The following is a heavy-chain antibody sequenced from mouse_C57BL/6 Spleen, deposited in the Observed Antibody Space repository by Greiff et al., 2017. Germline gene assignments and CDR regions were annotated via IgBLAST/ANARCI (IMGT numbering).Heavy chain of an antibody. CDR1: GYTFTSYW. Sequence: VQLQQPGAELVRPGSSVKLSCKASGYTFTSYWMHWVKQRPIQGLEWIGNIDPSDSETHYNQKFKDKATLTADKSSSTAYMQLSSLTSEDSAVYYCARSGYYGSSFHFDYWGQGTTLTVSS. V-gene: IGHV1-52*01. J-gene: IGHJ2*01. D-gene: IGHD1-1*01. CDR3: ARSGYYGSSFHFDY. CDR2: IDPSDSET.